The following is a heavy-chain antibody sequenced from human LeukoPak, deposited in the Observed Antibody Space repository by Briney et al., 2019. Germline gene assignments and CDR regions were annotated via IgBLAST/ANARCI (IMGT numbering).Heavy chain of an antibody. J-gene: IGHJ5*02. D-gene: IGHD3-22*01. CDR2: IYYSGST. CDR3: ARTNQPNYYDSSLGFDP. CDR1: GGSISSGGYY. V-gene: IGHV4-31*03. Sequence: PSETLSLTCTVSGGSISSGGYYWSWIRQHPGKGLEWIGYIYYSGSTYYNPSLKSRVTISVDTSENQFSLKLSSVTAADTAVYYCARTNQPNYYDSSLGFDPWGQGTLVTVSS.